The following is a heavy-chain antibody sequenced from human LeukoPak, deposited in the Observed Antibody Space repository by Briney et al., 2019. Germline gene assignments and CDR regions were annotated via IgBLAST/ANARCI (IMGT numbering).Heavy chain of an antibody. J-gene: IGHJ4*02. CDR1: GGTFSSYA. CDR2: IIPILGIA. CDR3: ARDYLVGANVEYYFDS. D-gene: IGHD1-26*01. Sequence: SVKVSCKASGGTFSSYAISWVRQAPGQGLEWMGRIIPILGIANYAQKFQGRVTITADKSTSTAYMELSSLRSEDTAVYYCARDYLVGANVEYYFDSWGQGTLVTVSS. V-gene: IGHV1-69*04.